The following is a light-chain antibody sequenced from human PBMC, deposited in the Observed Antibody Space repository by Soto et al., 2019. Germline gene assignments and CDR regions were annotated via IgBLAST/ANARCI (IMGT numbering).Light chain of an antibody. V-gene: IGLV1-44*01. CDR3: ATWDDSLNEVV. CDR2: SNN. CDR1: SSNIGSDT. J-gene: IGLJ2*01. Sequence: QAVVTQPPSASGTPGQRITISCSGSSSNIGSDTVNWYQQLPGSAPKLLIFSNNQRPSGVPDRFSGSKSGTSASLAISGLRSDDEADYYCATWDDSLNEVVFGGGTKLTVL.